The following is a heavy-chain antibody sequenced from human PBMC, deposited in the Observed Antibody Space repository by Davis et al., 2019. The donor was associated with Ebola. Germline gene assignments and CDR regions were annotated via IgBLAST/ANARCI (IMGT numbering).Heavy chain of an antibody. CDR3: ARAGGYYDSSGYYYVWDAFDI. Sequence: SETLSLTCTVSGGSMSSYYRSWIRQPPGKGLEWIGYIYHSGSTYYNPSLKSRVTISVDRSKNQFSLKLSSVTAADTAVYYCARAGGYYDSSGYYYVWDAFDIWGQGTMVTVSS. J-gene: IGHJ3*02. V-gene: IGHV4-59*12. CDR1: GGSMSSYY. CDR2: IYHSGST. D-gene: IGHD3-22*01.